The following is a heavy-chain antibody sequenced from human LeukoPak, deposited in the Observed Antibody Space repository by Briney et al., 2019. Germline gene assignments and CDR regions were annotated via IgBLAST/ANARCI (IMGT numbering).Heavy chain of an antibody. CDR2: IYTSGST. CDR3: AREEGFLEWLQGYLDP. Sequence: PSETLSLTCTVSGGSISSGSYYWSWIRQPAGKGLEWIGRIYTSGSTNYNPSLKSRVTISVDTSKNQFSLKLSSVTAADTAVYYCAREEGFLEWLQGYLDPWGQGTLVTVSS. D-gene: IGHD3-3*01. J-gene: IGHJ5*02. V-gene: IGHV4-61*02. CDR1: GGSISSGSYY.